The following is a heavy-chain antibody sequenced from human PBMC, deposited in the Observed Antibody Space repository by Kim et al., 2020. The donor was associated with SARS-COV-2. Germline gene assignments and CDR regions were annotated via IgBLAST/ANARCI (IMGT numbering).Heavy chain of an antibody. D-gene: IGHD2-15*01. CDR3: ARRYCSGGSCYGPSNFDY. J-gene: IGHJ4*02. CDR2: IYNSGST. Sequence: SETLSLTCTVSGGSISSYYWSWIRQPPGKVLEWIGYIYNSGSTNYNPSLKSRVTISVDTSKNQFSLKLSSVTAADTAVYYCARRYCSGGSCYGPSNFDYWGQGSLVTVSS. V-gene: IGHV4-59*08. CDR1: GGSISSYY.